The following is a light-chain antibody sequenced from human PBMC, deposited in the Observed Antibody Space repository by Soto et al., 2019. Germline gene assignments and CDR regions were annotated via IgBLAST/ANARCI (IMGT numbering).Light chain of an antibody. J-gene: IGKJ4*01. V-gene: IGKV3-15*01. CDR2: GAS. CDR3: QQYDKWPPLT. Sequence: ETVMTQSPATLYASPGERATLSCRASQSISSNLAWYQHKPGQAPRHLIYGASTRATGIPDRFSGSGSGTEFTLTITNLQSEDFAVYYCQQYDKWPPLTFGGGTKVEI. CDR1: QSISSN.